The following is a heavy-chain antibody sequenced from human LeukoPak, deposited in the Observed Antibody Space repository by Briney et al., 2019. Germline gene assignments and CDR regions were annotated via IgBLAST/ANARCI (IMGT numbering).Heavy chain of an antibody. J-gene: IGHJ6*02. CDR1: GGSISSGGYS. CDR2: IYHSGST. V-gene: IGHV4-30-2*01. D-gene: IGHD3-3*01. CDR3: AREPQANITIFGVVIRNYYYYGMDV. Sequence: SETLSLTCAVSGGSISSGGYSWSWIRQPPGKGLEWIGYIYHSGSTYYNPSLKSRVTISVDRSKNQFSLKLSSVTAADTAVYYCAREPQANITIFGVVIRNYYYYGMDVWGQGTTVTVSS.